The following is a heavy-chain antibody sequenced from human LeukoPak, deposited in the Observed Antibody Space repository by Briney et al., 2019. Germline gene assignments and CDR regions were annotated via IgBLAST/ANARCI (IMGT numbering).Heavy chain of an antibody. Sequence: SETLSLTCIVSGDSIRTDYWSWIRQSPGKGLEWIGYTNYSGNSDYNPSLKSRVTISVDRSKKQVSLRMRSVTAADTAVYYCARLDCISDTCYNYWALGALVTVSS. V-gene: IGHV4-59*08. CDR1: GDSIRTDY. D-gene: IGHD2-21*01. CDR2: TNYSGNS. J-gene: IGHJ4*02. CDR3: ARLDCISDTCYNY.